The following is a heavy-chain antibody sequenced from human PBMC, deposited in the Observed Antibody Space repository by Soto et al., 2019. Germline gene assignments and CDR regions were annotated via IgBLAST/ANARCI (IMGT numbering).Heavy chain of an antibody. V-gene: IGHV6-1*01. CDR2: PYYSSKWYN. J-gene: IGHJ6*02. Sequence: SQTLSLTCGISGDSVSSNSAVWNWIRQSPSRGLEGLGRPYYSSKWYNDDAVPVKSRITINPDTSRSHFSLQLNSVNPEEPAVYYFARGTSSGWYGYSSGMDVWAKGPRSPSP. D-gene: IGHD6-19*01. CDR3: ARGTSSGWYGYSSGMDV. CDR1: GDSVSSNSAV.